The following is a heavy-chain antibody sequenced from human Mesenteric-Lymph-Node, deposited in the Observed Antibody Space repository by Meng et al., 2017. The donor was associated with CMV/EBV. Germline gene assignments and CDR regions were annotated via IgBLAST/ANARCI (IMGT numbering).Heavy chain of an antibody. D-gene: IGHD3-10*01. V-gene: IGHV4-4*02. Sequence: TSSWWSWVRQPPGKGLEWIGELYHSGSTNYNPSLKSRVTVSIDTSKNQFSLRLTSVTAADTAVYYCARGRRITMIRGAPIDAHDFDSWGQGTLVTVSS. CDR2: LYHSGST. CDR1: TSSW. CDR3: ARGRRITMIRGAPIDAHDFDS. J-gene: IGHJ4*02.